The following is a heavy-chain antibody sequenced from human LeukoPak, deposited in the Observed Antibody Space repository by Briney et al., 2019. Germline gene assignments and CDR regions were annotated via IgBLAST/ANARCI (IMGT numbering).Heavy chain of an antibody. Sequence: GGSLRLSCAAYGFIFSTYVMYWVRQAPGKGLEWVAFIRHDGSIKNYADSVKGRSTISRDNSKNTLYLQMNSLRAEDTAVYYCAKDSLADIDYWGQGTLVTVSS. CDR2: IRHDGSIK. CDR1: GFIFSTYV. D-gene: IGHD3-16*01. V-gene: IGHV3-30*02. J-gene: IGHJ4*02. CDR3: AKDSLADIDY.